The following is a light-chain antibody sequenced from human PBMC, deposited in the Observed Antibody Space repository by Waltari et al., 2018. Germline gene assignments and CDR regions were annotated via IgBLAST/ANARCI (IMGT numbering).Light chain of an antibody. CDR2: QAS. Sequence: DIQLTQSPSTLSASVGDRVPITCRASHSISSWLAWYQQKPGKAPKLLICQASTLESEVPSRFSGSGSGTEFTLTISSLQPDDFATYSCQHYNNHSPTFGQGTKVEI. CDR1: HSISSW. J-gene: IGKJ1*01. CDR3: QHYNNHSPT. V-gene: IGKV1-5*03.